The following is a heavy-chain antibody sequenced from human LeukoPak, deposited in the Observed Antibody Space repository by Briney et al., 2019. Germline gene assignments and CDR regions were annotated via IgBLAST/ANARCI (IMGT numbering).Heavy chain of an antibody. J-gene: IGHJ5*02. V-gene: IGHV4-34*01. CDR1: GGSFSGYY. CDR3: ARGPVVVPAAILAGTDNWFDP. Sequence: SETLSLTCAVYGGSFSGYYWSWIRQPPGKGLEWIGEINHSGSTNYNPSLKSRVTISVDTSKNQFSLKLSSVTAADTAVYYCARGPVVVPAAILAGTDNWFDPWGQGTLVTVSS. D-gene: IGHD2-2*02. CDR2: INHSGST.